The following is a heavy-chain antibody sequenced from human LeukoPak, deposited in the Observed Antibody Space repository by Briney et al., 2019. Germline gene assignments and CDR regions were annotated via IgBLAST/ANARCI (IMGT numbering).Heavy chain of an antibody. J-gene: IGHJ3*02. CDR3: AKGRSIVGATRSAFDI. V-gene: IGHV3-21*01. CDR1: GFSFSSYS. CDR2: ISSRGTYK. D-gene: IGHD1-26*01. Sequence: GGSLRLSCAASGFSFSSYSLNWVRQAPGKGLEWVSSISSRGTYKNSADSLKGRFTISRDNAKNSLFLQMNTLRVEDTAVYYCAKGRSIVGATRSAFDIWGQGTMVTVSS.